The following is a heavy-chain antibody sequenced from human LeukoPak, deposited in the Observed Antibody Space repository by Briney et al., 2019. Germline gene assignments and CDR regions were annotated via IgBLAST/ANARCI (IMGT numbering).Heavy chain of an antibody. V-gene: IGHV4-59*01. Sequence: ETLSLTCTVSGGSISSYYWSWIRQPPGKGLEWIGYTYYSGSTNYNPSLKSRVTISVDTSKNQFSLKLSSVTAADTAVYYCARGGSSWYKSFDYWGQGTLVTVSS. D-gene: IGHD6-13*01. CDR1: GGSISSYY. CDR3: ARGGSSWYKSFDY. J-gene: IGHJ4*02. CDR2: TYYSGST.